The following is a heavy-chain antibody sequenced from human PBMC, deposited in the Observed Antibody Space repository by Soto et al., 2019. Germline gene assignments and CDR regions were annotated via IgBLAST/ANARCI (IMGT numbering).Heavy chain of an antibody. V-gene: IGHV4-30-4*01. CDR3: ASYIAVAGFDY. CDR1: GGSISSGDYY. Sequence: PSETLSLTCTVSGGSISSGDYYWSWIRQPPGKGLGWIGYIYYSGSTYYNPSLKSRVTIAVDTSKNQLSLKLSSVTAADTAVYYCASYIAVAGFDYSCQVTLVTLSS. D-gene: IGHD6-19*01. CDR2: IYYSGST. J-gene: IGHJ4*02.